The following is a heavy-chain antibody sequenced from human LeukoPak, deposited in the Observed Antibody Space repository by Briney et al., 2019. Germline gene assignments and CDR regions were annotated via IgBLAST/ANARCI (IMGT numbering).Heavy chain of an antibody. Sequence: ASVKVSCKASGYIFTDYYIHWVRQSPGQGLEWMGWINPNSGGTNYAQKFQGGVTVTRDTSITTAYMELSRLTSDDTAVYYCAGSMAAGGYFEYWGQGTLVTVSS. CDR1: GYIFTDYY. CDR2: INPNSGGT. J-gene: IGHJ4*02. D-gene: IGHD6-13*01. V-gene: IGHV1-2*02. CDR3: AGSMAAGGYFEY.